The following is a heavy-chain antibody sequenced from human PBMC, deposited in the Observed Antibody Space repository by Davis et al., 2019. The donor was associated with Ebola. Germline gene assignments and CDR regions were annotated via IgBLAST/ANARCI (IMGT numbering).Heavy chain of an antibody. CDR2: IYYSGST. CDR1: GGSVSSGSYY. V-gene: IGHV4-61*01. D-gene: IGHD5-12*01. CDR3: ARGGVATLTN. J-gene: IGHJ4*02. Sequence: PSETLSLTCTVSGGSVSSGSYYWSWIRQPPGKGLEWIGYIYYSGSTNYNPSLKSRVTISVDTSKNQFSLKLSSVTAADTAVYYCARGGVATLTNWGQGTLVTVSS.